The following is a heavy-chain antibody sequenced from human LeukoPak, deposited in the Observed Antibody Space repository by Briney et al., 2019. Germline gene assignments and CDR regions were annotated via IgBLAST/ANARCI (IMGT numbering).Heavy chain of an antibody. V-gene: IGHV3-7*01. CDR3: ARFANLAS. J-gene: IGHJ5*02. Sequence: GGSLRLSCAASGFTFSSNWMFWVRQAPGKGLEWVASIKEDGSEKNYVDSVKGRFTISRDNAKNSLFLQMNSLRVEDTAVYYCARFANLASWGQGTQVTVSS. CDR1: GFTFSSNW. CDR2: IKEDGSEK. D-gene: IGHD3-16*01.